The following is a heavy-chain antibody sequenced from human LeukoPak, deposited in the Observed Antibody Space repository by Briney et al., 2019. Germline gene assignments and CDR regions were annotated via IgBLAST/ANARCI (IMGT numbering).Heavy chain of an antibody. Sequence: ASVKVSCKASGYTFTNCGITWVRQAPGQGLEWMGWISAYNGYTIYAQKFQGRVTMTTDTSTSTAYMELRSLRSDDTAVYYCARGFPPRRSYDSSGYYSYYFDYWGQGTLVTASS. J-gene: IGHJ4*02. V-gene: IGHV1-18*01. CDR2: ISAYNGYT. CDR1: GYTFTNCG. CDR3: ARGFPPRRSYDSSGYYSYYFDY. D-gene: IGHD3-22*01.